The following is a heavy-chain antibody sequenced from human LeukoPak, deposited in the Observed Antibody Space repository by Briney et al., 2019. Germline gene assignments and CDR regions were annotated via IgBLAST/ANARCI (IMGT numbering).Heavy chain of an antibody. Sequence: SETLSLTCAVYGGSFSGYYWSWIRQPPGKGLEWIGEINHSGSTNYNPSLKSRVTISVDTSKNQFYLKLSSVTAADTAVYYCARGAMVRTRFDYWGQGTLVTVSS. V-gene: IGHV4-34*01. D-gene: IGHD3-10*01. CDR3: ARGAMVRTRFDY. J-gene: IGHJ4*02. CDR1: GGSFSGYY. CDR2: INHSGST.